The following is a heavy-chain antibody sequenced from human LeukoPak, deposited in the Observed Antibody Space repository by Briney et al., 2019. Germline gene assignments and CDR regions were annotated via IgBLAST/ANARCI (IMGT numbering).Heavy chain of an antibody. Sequence: GGSLRLSCAASGFTFSTTYMSWVRQAPGKGLDWVSVIYSGGSTSSSDSVKGRFTISRDNSKNTLYLQMNSLRAEDTAVYYCASTSVTTGPYYYYYGMDVWGQGTTVTVSS. CDR2: IYSGGST. CDR3: ASTSVTTGPYYYYYGMDV. J-gene: IGHJ6*02. V-gene: IGHV3-66*01. CDR1: GFTFSTTY. D-gene: IGHD4-17*01.